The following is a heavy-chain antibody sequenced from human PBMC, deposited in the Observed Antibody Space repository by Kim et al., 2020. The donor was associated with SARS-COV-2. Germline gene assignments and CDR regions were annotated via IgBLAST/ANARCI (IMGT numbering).Heavy chain of an antibody. V-gene: IGHV3-48*03. CDR3: ARDLFEWPVPTNPVSGMDV. CDR2: ISSSGSTI. D-gene: IGHD6-19*01. J-gene: IGHJ6*02. Sequence: GGSLRLSCAASGFTFSSYEMNWVRQAPGKGLEWVSYISSSGSTIYYADSVKGRFTISRDNAKNSLYLQMNSLRAEDTAVYYCARDLFEWPVPTNPVSGMDVWGQGTTVTVSS. CDR1: GFTFSSYE.